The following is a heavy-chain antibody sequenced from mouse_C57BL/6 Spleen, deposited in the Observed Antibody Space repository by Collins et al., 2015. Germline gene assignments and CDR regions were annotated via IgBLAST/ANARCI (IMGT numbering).Heavy chain of an antibody. CDR1: GYSFTSYY. J-gene: IGHJ2*01. D-gene: IGHD3-2*02. CDR3: ARQLKGGYFDY. CDR2: IYPGSGNT. V-gene: IGHV1-66*01. Sequence: QVQLQQSGPELVKPGASVKISCKASGYSFTSYYIHWVKQRPGQGLEWIGWIYPGSGNTKYNEKFKGKATLTADTSSSTAYMQLSSLTSEDSAVYYCARQLKGGYFDYWGQGTTLTVSS.